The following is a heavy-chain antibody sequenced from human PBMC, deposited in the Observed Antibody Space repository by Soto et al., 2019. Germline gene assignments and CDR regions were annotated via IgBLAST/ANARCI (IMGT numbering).Heavy chain of an antibody. CDR2: IYYSGST. J-gene: IGHJ6*03. V-gene: IGHV4-39*01. Sequence: SETLSLTCTVSGGSISSSSYYWGWIRQPPGKGLEWIGSIYYSGSTYYNPSLKSRVTISVDTSKNQFSLKLSSVTAADTAVYYCARHVSSDALRGVIFYYYYYMDVWGKGTTVTVSS. CDR1: GGSISSSSYY. CDR3: ARHVSSDALRGVIFYYYYYMDV. D-gene: IGHD3-10*01.